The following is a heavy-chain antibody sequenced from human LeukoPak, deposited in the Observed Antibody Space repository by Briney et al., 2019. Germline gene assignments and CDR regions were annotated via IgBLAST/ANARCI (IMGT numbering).Heavy chain of an antibody. CDR3: ARDVPNHLTYYDYVWGSYRFDY. CDR1: GYTFSSYG. Sequence: GASVKVSCKASGYTFSSYGISWVRRAPGQGLEWMGWISSYNDNTNYAQKLQGRVTMTTDTSTSTAYMELRSLRSDDTAVYYCARDVPNHLTYYDYVWGSYRFDYWGQGTLVTVSS. D-gene: IGHD3-16*02. J-gene: IGHJ4*02. CDR2: ISSYNDNT. V-gene: IGHV1-18*01.